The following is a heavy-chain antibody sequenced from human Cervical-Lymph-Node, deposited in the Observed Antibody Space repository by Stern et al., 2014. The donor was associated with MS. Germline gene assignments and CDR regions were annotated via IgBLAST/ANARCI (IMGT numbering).Heavy chain of an antibody. Sequence: QVQLQESGPGLVKPSQTLSLTCTVSGGSINSGGYYWSWIRQHPGKGLEWIGYIYYSGSTNYNPSLKSRVTISLDMSKNQFSLNLTSVTAADTAVYYCARDYRVYDSSADYYPEPFDIWGQGTMVTVSS. CDR1: GGSINSGGYY. V-gene: IGHV4-31*03. J-gene: IGHJ3*02. CDR3: ARDYRVYDSSADYYPEPFDI. D-gene: IGHD3-22*01. CDR2: IYYSGST.